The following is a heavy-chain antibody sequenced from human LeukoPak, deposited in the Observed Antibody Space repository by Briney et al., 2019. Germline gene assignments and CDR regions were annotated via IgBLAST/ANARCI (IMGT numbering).Heavy chain of an antibody. CDR1: GGSISSGNYY. Sequence: SQTLSLTCTVSGGSISSGNYYWSWIRQPAGKGLEWIGLIYTSGSTKYNPSLKSRVNISVDTSKNQFSLKLSSVTAADTAVYYCASDRHSGSSYYYYYYMDVWGKGTTVTISS. CDR2: IYTSGST. V-gene: IGHV4-61*02. D-gene: IGHD1-26*01. CDR3: ASDRHSGSSYYYYYYMDV. J-gene: IGHJ6*03.